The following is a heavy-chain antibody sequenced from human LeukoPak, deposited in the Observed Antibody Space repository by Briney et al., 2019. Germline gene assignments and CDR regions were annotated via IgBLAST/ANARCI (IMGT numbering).Heavy chain of an antibody. CDR2: MNPNSGNT. J-gene: IGHJ6*02. Sequence: GASVKVSCKASGYTFTSYDINWVRQATGQGLEWMGWMNPNSGNTGYAQKFQGRVTMTRNTSISTAYMELSSLRSEDTAVYYCARAGLRRIAAAGRGGLFDPWGQGTTVTVSS. CDR3: ARAGLRRIAAAGRGGLFDP. CDR1: GYTFTSYD. D-gene: IGHD6-13*01. V-gene: IGHV1-8*01.